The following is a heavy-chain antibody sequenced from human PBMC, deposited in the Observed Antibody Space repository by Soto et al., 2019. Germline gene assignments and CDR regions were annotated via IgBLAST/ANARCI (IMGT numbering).Heavy chain of an antibody. J-gene: IGHJ5*02. CDR2: IYYSGST. CDR3: ARDRPGWFDP. Sequence: QMQLQESGPGLVKPSETLSLTCTVSGGSISSYYWSWIRQPPGKGLEWIGYIYYSGSTNYNPSLKSRVTISVDTSKNQFSLKLSSVTAADTAVYYCARDRPGWFDPWGQGTLVTVSS. V-gene: IGHV4-59*01. CDR1: GGSISSYY.